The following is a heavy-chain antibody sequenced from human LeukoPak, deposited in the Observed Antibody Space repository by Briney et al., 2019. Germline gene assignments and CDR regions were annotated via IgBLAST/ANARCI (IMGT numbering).Heavy chain of an antibody. Sequence: ASVEVSCKTSGYTFGSYYIQWVRQAPGQGLEWMGWINPNSGATKYAQKFQGRVTMTRNTSISTAYMELSSLRSEDTAVYYCARRYNYDILTGYSWFDPWGQGTLVTVSS. J-gene: IGHJ5*02. CDR3: ARRYNYDILTGYSWFDP. V-gene: IGHV1-2*02. CDR2: INPNSGAT. D-gene: IGHD3-9*01. CDR1: GYTFGSYY.